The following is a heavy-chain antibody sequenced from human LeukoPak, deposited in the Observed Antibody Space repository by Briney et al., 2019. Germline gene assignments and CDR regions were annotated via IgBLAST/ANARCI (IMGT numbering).Heavy chain of an antibody. CDR2: IYYSGST. D-gene: IGHD4-17*01. CDR3: ARAYYGDHALDY. Sequence: SETLSLTCTVSAGSINNYYWSWIRQPPGKGLEWIGYIYYSGSTNYNPSLKSRVTISVDTSKKQVSLNLSSVTAADTAVYYCARAYYGDHALDYWGQGTLVTVSS. CDR1: AGSINNYY. J-gene: IGHJ4*02. V-gene: IGHV4-59*01.